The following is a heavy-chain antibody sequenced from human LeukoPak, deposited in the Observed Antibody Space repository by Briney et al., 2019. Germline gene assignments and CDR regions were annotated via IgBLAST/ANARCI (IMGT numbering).Heavy chain of an antibody. CDR3: AASYSSLSPNDY. D-gene: IGHD6-6*01. J-gene: IGHJ4*02. V-gene: IGHV3-21*01. Sequence: GGSLRLSCAASGFTFSSYAMSWVRQAPGKGLEWVSSISGGSNYIYYADSVKGRLTISRDNAKNSLYLQMNSLRAEDTAVYYCAASYSSLSPNDYWGQGTLVIVSS. CDR1: GFTFSSYA. CDR2: ISGGSNYI.